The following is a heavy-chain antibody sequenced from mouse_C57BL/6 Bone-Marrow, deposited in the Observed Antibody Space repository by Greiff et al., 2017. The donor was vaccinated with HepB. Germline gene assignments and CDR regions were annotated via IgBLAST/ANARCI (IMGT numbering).Heavy chain of an antibody. J-gene: IGHJ1*03. CDR1: GYTFTNYW. V-gene: IGHV1-63*01. CDR2: IYPGGGYT. D-gene: IGHD1-1*01. Sequence: QVQLKESGAELVRPGTSVKMSCKASGYTFTNYWIGWVKQRPGHGLEWIGDIYPGGGYTNYNEKFKGKATLTADKSSSTAYMQFSSLTSEDSAIYYCARGGYYPEYFDVWGTGTTVTVSS. CDR3: ARGGYYPEYFDV.